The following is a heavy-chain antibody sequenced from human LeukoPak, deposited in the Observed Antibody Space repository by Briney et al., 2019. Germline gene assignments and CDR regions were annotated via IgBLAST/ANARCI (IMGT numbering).Heavy chain of an antibody. CDR3: AREGSSRYNWFDP. J-gene: IGHJ5*02. V-gene: IGHV4-39*07. Sequence: SSETLSLTRTVSGDSISSSSYYWGWIRRPPGKGLEWLGSIYHSGSTYYNPSLKSRVTISVDTSKNQFSLNLSSVTAADTAVYYCAREGSSRYNWFDPWGQGTLVTVSS. CDR1: GDSISSSSYY. D-gene: IGHD6-13*01. CDR2: IYHSGST.